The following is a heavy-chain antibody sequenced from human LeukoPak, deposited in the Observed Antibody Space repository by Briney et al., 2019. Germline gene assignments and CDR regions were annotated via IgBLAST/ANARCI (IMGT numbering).Heavy chain of an antibody. Sequence: PSETLSLTCGVNGGSFSGYYWSWIRQPPGKGLEWIGEINHSGSTKYNPSLKSRVTISVDTSKNQFSLKLSSVTAADTAVYYCARIVRSRGVDCWGQGTLVTVSS. CDR1: GGSFSGYY. CDR2: INHSGST. D-gene: IGHD3-10*01. V-gene: IGHV4-34*01. CDR3: ARIVRSRGVDC. J-gene: IGHJ4*02.